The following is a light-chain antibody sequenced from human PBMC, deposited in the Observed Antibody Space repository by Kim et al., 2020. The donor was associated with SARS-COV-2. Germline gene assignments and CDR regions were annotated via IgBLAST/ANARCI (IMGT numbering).Light chain of an antibody. J-gene: IGKJ1*01. V-gene: IGKV1-5*01. CDR1: QSISSW. CDR3: QQFTRTWT. Sequence: SASVGDRVISTCRASQSISSWLAWYQQKPGKAPKLLIYDASSLESGVPSRFSGSGSGTEFTLTISSLQPDDFATYYCQQFTRTWTFGQGTKVDIK. CDR2: DAS.